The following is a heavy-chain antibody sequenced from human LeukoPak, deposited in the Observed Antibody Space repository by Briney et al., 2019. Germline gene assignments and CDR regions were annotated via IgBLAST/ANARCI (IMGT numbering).Heavy chain of an antibody. CDR2: IYHSGST. CDR3: ARDPYFAAGTENVTGPWFDP. J-gene: IGHJ5*02. D-gene: IGHD6-13*01. V-gene: IGHV4-38-2*02. Sequence: SETLSLTCSVSGYSIRSGFYWGWIRQAPGKGLEWIGSIYHSGSTYYNPSLKSRVTISVDTSKNQFSLKLSSVTAADTAVYYCARDPYFAAGTENVTGPWFDPWGQGTLVTVSS. CDR1: GYSIRSGFY.